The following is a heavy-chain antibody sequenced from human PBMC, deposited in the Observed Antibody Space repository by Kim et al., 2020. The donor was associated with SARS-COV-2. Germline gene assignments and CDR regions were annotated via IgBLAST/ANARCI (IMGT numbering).Heavy chain of an antibody. CDR3: ARDCSSTSCSALDF. J-gene: IGHJ4*02. CDR1: GYSFTDYA. CDR2: INTNTGNP. V-gene: IGHV7-4-1*02. Sequence: ASVKVSCKASGYSFTDYAMNWVRQAPGQGLEWMGWINTNTGNPTYAQGFTGRFVFSLDTSVSTAYLQISSLKAEDTAVYYCARDCSSTSCSALDFWGQGTLVTVSS. D-gene: IGHD2-2*01.